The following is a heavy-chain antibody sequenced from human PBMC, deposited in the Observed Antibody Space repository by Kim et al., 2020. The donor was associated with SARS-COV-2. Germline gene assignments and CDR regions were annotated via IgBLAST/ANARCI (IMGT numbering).Heavy chain of an antibody. Sequence: ASVKVSCKASGYTFTSYYMHWVRQAPGQGLEWMGIINPSGGSTSYAQKFQGRVTMTRDTSTSTVYMELSSLRSEDTAVYYCARSITMIVVAQAHDAFDIWGQGTMVTVSS. J-gene: IGHJ3*02. CDR1: GYTFTSYY. CDR2: INPSGGST. V-gene: IGHV1-46*01. CDR3: ARSITMIVVAQAHDAFDI. D-gene: IGHD3-22*01.